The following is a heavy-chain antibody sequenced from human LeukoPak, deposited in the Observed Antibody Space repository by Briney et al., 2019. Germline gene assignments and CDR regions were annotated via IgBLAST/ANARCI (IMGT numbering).Heavy chain of an antibody. CDR1: GFNFSSYE. CDR3: ARDDVDTAMVG. D-gene: IGHD5-18*01. CDR2: ISSSGSTI. J-gene: IGHJ4*02. V-gene: IGHV3-48*03. Sequence: GGSLRLSCAASGFNFSSYEMNWVRQAPGKGLEWVSYISSSGSTIYYADSVKGRFTISRDNAKNSLYLQMNSLRAEDTAVYYCARDDVDTAMVGWGQGTLVTVSS.